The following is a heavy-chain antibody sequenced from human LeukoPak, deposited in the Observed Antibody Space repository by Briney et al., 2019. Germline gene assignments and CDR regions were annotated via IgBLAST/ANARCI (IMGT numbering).Heavy chain of an antibody. CDR3: ARRPYSGSYFGDYYYYYMDV. D-gene: IGHD1-26*01. CDR1: GYTFTSYG. Sequence: ASVKVSCKASGYTFTSYGISWVRQAPGQGLEWMGWISAYNGNTNYAQKLQGRVTMTTDTSTSTAYMELRSLRSDDTAVYYCARRPYSGSYFGDYYYYYMDVWGKGTTVTVSS. J-gene: IGHJ6*03. CDR2: ISAYNGNT. V-gene: IGHV1-18*01.